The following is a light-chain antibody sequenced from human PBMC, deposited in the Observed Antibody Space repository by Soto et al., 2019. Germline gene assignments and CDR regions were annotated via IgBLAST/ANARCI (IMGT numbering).Light chain of an antibody. V-gene: IGLV2-14*03. CDR3: SSYTSASTYV. Sequence: QSVLTQPASVSGSPGQSITISCTGTGSDVGRYNYVSWYQQHPGKAPKLIIYDVNNRPSGVSNRFSGSKSGNTASLTISGLQAEDETDYYCSSYTSASTYVFGTGTKLTVL. J-gene: IGLJ1*01. CDR1: GSDVGRYNY. CDR2: DVN.